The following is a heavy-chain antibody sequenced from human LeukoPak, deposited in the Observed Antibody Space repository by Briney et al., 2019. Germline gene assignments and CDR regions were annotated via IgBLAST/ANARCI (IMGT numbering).Heavy chain of an antibody. J-gene: IGHJ6*02. V-gene: IGHV3-30*18. CDR1: GFTFSNYA. CDR3: AKGSGGSCYSSGDV. CDR2: ISSDGSSK. D-gene: IGHD2-15*01. Sequence: PGGSLRLSCAASGFTFSNYAIHWVRQAPGKGLEWMAAISSDGSSKYYAGSVRGRSTISRDKSNNTVSLQMSSLRPEDTAVYYCAKGSGGSCYSSGDVWGQGTTVTVSS.